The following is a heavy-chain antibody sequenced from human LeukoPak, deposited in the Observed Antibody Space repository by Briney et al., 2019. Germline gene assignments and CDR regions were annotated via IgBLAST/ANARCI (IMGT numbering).Heavy chain of an antibody. CDR3: AKPYSSGWYGYFDY. Sequence: GGSLRLSCAASGFTFSNYGMHWVRQAPGKGLEWVAFIRYDGNNKDYGDSVKGRFTISRDDSKNTLYLQMNSLRAEDTAVYYCAKPYSSGWYGYFDYWGQGTLVTVSS. V-gene: IGHV3-30*02. CDR2: IRYDGNNK. D-gene: IGHD6-19*01. J-gene: IGHJ4*02. CDR1: GFTFSNYG.